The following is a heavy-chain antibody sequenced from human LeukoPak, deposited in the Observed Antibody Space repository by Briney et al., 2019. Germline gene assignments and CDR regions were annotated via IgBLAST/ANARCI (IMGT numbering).Heavy chain of an antibody. V-gene: IGHV3-30*04. CDR3: ARDMSGPVDY. D-gene: IGHD3-3*01. Sequence: GGSLRLSCAASGFTFSSYAMHWVRQAPGKGLEWVAVISYDGSNKYYADSVKGRFTISRDNSKNTLYLQMNSLRAEDTAVYYCARDMSGPVDYWGQGTLVTASS. CDR1: GFTFSSYA. J-gene: IGHJ4*02. CDR2: ISYDGSNK.